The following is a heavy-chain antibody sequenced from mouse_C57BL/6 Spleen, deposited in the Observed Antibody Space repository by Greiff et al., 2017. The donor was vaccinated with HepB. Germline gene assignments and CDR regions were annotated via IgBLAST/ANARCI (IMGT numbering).Heavy chain of an antibody. J-gene: IGHJ2*01. CDR3: ARCEIYYGLFDY. Sequence: QVQLQQSGTELVKPGASVKLSCKASGYTFTSYWMHWVKQRPGQGLEWIGNINPSNGGTNYNEKFKSKATLTVDKSSSTAYMQLSSLTSEDSAVYYCARCEIYYGLFDYWGQGTTLTVSS. V-gene: IGHV1-53*01. D-gene: IGHD2-1*01. CDR2: INPSNGGT. CDR1: GYTFTSYW.